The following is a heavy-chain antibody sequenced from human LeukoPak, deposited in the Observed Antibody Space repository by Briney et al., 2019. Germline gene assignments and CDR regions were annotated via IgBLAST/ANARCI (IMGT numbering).Heavy chain of an antibody. D-gene: IGHD5-18*01. CDR2: IYYSVST. CDR3: ARGGDTAMDY. V-gene: IGHV4-59*08. CDR1: GGSISSYY. Sequence: PSETLSLTCTVSGGSISSYYWSWIRHPPGEGLGWIGYIYYSVSTNYNPSLKSRVTISVDTSKNQFSLKLSAVTAGATAVDYCARGGDTAMDYWGQGTLVTVSS. J-gene: IGHJ4*02.